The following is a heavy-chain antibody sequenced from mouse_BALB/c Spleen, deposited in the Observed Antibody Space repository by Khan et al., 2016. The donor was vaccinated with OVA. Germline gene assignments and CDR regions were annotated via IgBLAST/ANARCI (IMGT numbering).Heavy chain of an antibody. CDR2: IIPCNDYT. CDR1: GYTFTTYT. D-gene: IGHD2-10*01. Sequence: QVQLQQSGAELARPGASVKMSCKASGYTFTTYTIHWVKQRPGQGLEWIGYIIPCNDYTNYNQKFKDRATLTADKSSSTAYMQLSNLTSEDSAVYYCLREGAYYGSGGWFAYWGQGTLVTVSA. CDR3: LREGAYYGSGGWFAY. V-gene: IGHV1-4*01. J-gene: IGHJ3*01.